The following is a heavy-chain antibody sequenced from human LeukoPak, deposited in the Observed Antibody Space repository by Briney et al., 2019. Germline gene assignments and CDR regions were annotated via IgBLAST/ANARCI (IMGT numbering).Heavy chain of an antibody. Sequence: SETLSLTCTVSGGSISSYYWSWIRQPPGKGLEWIGYIYYSGSTNYNPSLKSRVTISVDTSKNQFSLKLSSVTAADTAVYYCATPSRPGDYMDVWGKGTTVTVSS. D-gene: IGHD6-6*01. V-gene: IGHV4-59*08. CDR3: ATPSRPGDYMDV. CDR1: GGSISSYY. CDR2: IYYSGST. J-gene: IGHJ6*03.